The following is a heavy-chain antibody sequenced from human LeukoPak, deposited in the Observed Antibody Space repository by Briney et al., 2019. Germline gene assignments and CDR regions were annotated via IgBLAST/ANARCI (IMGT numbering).Heavy chain of an antibody. Sequence: SETLSLTCTVSGGSISSGGYYWSWIRQPPGKGLEWIGYIYHSGSTYYNPSLKSRVTISVDRSKNQFSLKLSSVTAEDTAVYYCARAWLGGADYWGQGTLVTVSS. CDR2: IYHSGST. CDR3: ARAWLGGADY. D-gene: IGHD6-19*01. V-gene: IGHV4-30-2*01. J-gene: IGHJ4*02. CDR1: GGSISSGGYY.